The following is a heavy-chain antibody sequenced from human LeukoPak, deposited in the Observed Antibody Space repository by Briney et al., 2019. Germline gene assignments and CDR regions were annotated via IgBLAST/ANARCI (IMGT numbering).Heavy chain of an antibody. CDR2: IYYSGST. CDR3: ARDILADWYFDL. J-gene: IGHJ2*01. CDR1: GGSISSYY. D-gene: IGHD3-3*02. Sequence: PSETLSLTCTVSGGSISSYYWSWIRQPPGKGLEWIGYIYYSGSTNYNPSLKSRVTISVDTSKNQSSLKLSSVTAADTAVYYCARDILADWYFDLWGRGTLVTVSS. V-gene: IGHV4-59*01.